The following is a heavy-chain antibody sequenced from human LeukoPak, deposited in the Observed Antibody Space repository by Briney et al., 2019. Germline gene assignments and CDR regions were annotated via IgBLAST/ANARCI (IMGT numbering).Heavy chain of an antibody. V-gene: IGHV4-30-4*08. CDR1: GGSISSGDYY. Sequence: SETLSLTCTVSGGSISSGDYYWSWIRQPPGKGLEWIGYIYYSGSTYYNQSLKSRVTISVDMSKNQFPLKLRSVTAADTAVYYCARERSESITMVRGVLFDYWGQGTLVTVSS. J-gene: IGHJ4*02. CDR2: IYYSGST. D-gene: IGHD3-10*01. CDR3: ARERSESITMVRGVLFDY.